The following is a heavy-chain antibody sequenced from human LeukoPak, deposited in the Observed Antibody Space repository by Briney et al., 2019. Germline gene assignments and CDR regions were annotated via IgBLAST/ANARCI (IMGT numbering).Heavy chain of an antibody. V-gene: IGHV3-21*01. CDR1: GFTFSSYA. Sequence: GGSLRLSCAASGFTFSSYAMSWVRQAPGKGLEWVSSISSSSSYIYYADSVKGRFTISRDNAKNSLYLQMNSLRAEDTAVYYCASIHDSSGYSWYFDLWGRGTLVTVSS. J-gene: IGHJ2*01. D-gene: IGHD3-22*01. CDR3: ASIHDSSGYSWYFDL. CDR2: ISSSSSYI.